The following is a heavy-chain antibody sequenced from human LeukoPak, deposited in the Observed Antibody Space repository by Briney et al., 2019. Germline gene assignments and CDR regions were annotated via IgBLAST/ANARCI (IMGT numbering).Heavy chain of an antibody. CDR2: FGDSGST. V-gene: IGHV4-59*08. D-gene: IGHD5-12*01. CDR1: GGPISTYY. CDR3: VRHGGFSGYVRFVP. J-gene: IGHJ5*02. Sequence: SETLSLTCTVSGGPISTYYWSWFRQFPGKGLEWIGYFGDSGSTDYNPALKSRVTISVDTSRKQFTLNLTSVTAADTAVYYCVRHGGFSGYVRFVPWARDPWSPSPQ.